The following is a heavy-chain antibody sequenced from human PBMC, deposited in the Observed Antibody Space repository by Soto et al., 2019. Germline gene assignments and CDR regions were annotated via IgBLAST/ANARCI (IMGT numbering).Heavy chain of an antibody. J-gene: IGHJ5*02. CDR3: ARVGSGRNWFDP. V-gene: IGHV4-61*01. Sequence: SETLSLTCTVSGDSVSSASFYRIWIRQAPGKGLEWIGFIYFSGSTNYNPSLKSRVTMSLDTSKNQFSLNLSSVTPADTAVYYCARVGSGRNWFDPWGQGTLVTVSS. D-gene: IGHD6-19*01. CDR1: GDSVSSASFY. CDR2: IYFSGST.